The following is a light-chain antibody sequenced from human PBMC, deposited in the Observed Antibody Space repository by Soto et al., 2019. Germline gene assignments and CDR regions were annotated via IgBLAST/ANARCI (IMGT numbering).Light chain of an antibody. Sequence: EIVFTQSPGTLSLSPGESATLSCRASQSVSSNYLAWYQQIPGQAPRLLIYGASRRATGIPDRFSGSGSGTDCTLTISRLEPEDFAVYYCQQYGSSSLFTFGPGTKVDIK. CDR3: QQYGSSSLFT. V-gene: IGKV3-20*01. J-gene: IGKJ3*01. CDR2: GAS. CDR1: QSVSSNY.